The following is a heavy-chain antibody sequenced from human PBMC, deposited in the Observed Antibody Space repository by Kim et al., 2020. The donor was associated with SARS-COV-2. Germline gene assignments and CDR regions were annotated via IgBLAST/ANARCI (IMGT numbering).Heavy chain of an antibody. D-gene: IGHD3-22*01. V-gene: IGHV3-33*01. J-gene: IGHJ4*02. CDR3: ARGLRITMTFDY. CDR2: IWYDGSNK. CDR1: GFTFSSYG. Sequence: GRSLRLSCAASGFTFSSYGMHWVRQAPGKGLEWVAVIWYDGSNKYYADSVKGRFTISRDNSKNTLYLQMNSLRAEDTAVYYCARGLRITMTFDYWGQGTLVTVSS.